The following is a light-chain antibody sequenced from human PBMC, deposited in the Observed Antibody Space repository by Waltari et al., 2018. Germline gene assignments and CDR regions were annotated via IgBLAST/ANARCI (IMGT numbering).Light chain of an antibody. J-gene: IGLJ3*02. CDR1: ALPDKY. V-gene: IGLV3-10*01. Sequence: SYELTQQPSVSLSPGQTARITCSRDALPDKYVNWYPQQSGQAPVLVIFEDTKRPSGIPERFSGSSSGTTATLTISGAQVEDEADYYCYSTDSSGDHGVFGGGTKLTVL. CDR3: YSTDSSGDHGV. CDR2: EDT.